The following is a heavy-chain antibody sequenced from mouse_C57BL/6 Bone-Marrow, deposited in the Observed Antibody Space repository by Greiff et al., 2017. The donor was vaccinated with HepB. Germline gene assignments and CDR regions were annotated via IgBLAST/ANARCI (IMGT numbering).Heavy chain of an antibody. CDR2: INPSNGGT. Sequence: QVQLQQPGTELVKPGASVKLSCKASGYTFTSYWMHWVKQRPGQGLEWIGNINPSNGGTNYNEKFKSKATLTVDKSSSTAYMQLSSLTSEDSAVYDCARSAGLRYAMDYWGQGTSVTVSS. CDR3: ARSAGLRYAMDY. CDR1: GYTFTSYW. D-gene: IGHD2-4*01. V-gene: IGHV1-53*01. J-gene: IGHJ4*01.